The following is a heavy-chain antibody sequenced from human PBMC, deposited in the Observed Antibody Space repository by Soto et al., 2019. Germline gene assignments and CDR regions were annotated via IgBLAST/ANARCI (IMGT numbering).Heavy chain of an antibody. V-gene: IGHV3-23*01. J-gene: IGHJ5*02. CDR2: ISGSGGST. CDR3: ARMGDSSGYSGGFDP. CDR1: GLSFSSYA. Sequence: GGSLRLSCAASGLSFSSYAMSWVRQAPGRGLEWVSAISGSGGSTYYADSVKGRFTISRDNSKNTLYLQMNSLRAEDTAVYYCARMGDSSGYSGGFDPWGQGTLVTSPQ. D-gene: IGHD3-22*01.